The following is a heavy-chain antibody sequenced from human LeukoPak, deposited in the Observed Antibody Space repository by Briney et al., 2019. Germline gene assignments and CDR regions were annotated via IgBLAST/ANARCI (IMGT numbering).Heavy chain of an antibody. CDR2: IYYSGST. V-gene: IGHV4-59*01. CDR3: ARGGSGWWGYFDH. CDR1: GGSISSCY. D-gene: IGHD6-19*01. Sequence: SETLSLTCTVSGGSISSCYWSWIRQPPGKGLEWIGYIYYSGSTNYNPSLKSRVTISIDTSKNQFSLKLSSVTAADTAVYYCARGGSGWWGYFDHWGQGTLVTVSS. J-gene: IGHJ4*02.